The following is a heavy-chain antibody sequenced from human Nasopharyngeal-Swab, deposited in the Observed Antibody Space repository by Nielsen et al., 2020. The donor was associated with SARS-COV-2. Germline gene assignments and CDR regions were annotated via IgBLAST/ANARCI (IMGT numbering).Heavy chain of an antibody. D-gene: IGHD2/OR15-2a*01. CDR3: ARRGNSYGGNWFDS. Sequence: ETLSLTCTVPGGSISGYYWSWIRQPPGKGLEWIGHIFYSGSTTYNPSLRSRDTISVDTSKNQFSLRLSSVTAADTAVYFCARRGNSYGGNWFDSWGLGSLVVVSS. CDR1: GGSISGYY. V-gene: IGHV4-59*01. J-gene: IGHJ5*01. CDR2: IFYSGST.